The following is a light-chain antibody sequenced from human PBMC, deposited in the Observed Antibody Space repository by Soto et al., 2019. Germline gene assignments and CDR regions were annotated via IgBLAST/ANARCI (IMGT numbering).Light chain of an antibody. CDR1: QSVSSSY. CDR3: QQYGSSPRT. J-gene: IGKJ1*01. Sequence: EIKLAQSPGTLSLSPEERATLSCRAIQSVSSSYLAWYQQKPGQAPRLLIYGASSRATGIPDRFSGSGSGTDFTLTISRLEPEDFAVYYCQQYGSSPRTFGQGTKVDIK. CDR2: GAS. V-gene: IGKV3-20*01.